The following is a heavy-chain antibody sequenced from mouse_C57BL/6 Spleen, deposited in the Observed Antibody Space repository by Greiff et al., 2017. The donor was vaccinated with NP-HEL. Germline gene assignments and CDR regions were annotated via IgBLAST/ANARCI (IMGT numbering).Heavy chain of an antibody. CDR3: ARVAYYSNYEGFAY. J-gene: IGHJ3*01. Sequence: EVMLVESGGDLVKPGGSLKLSCAASGFTFSSYGMSWVRQTPDKRLEWVATISSGGSYTYYPDSVKGRFTISRDNAKNTLYLQMSSLKSEDTAMYYCARVAYYSNYEGFAYWGQGTLVTVSA. V-gene: IGHV5-6*01. CDR1: GFTFSSYG. CDR2: ISSGGSYT. D-gene: IGHD2-5*01.